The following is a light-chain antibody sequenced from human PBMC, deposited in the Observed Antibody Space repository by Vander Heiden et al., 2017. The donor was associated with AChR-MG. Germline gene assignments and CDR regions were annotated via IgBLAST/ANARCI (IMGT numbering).Light chain of an antibody. V-gene: IGKV1-39*01. Sequence: DIKMTQSPSSLSASVGDRVTITCRASQSISSYLNWYLQKPGKAPKLLIFAASSLQSGVPSRFSGSGSGTEFTLTISSLQPEDFATYYCQQSYSTPLTFGGGTKVEIK. CDR2: AAS. CDR3: QQSYSTPLT. J-gene: IGKJ4*01. CDR1: QSISSY.